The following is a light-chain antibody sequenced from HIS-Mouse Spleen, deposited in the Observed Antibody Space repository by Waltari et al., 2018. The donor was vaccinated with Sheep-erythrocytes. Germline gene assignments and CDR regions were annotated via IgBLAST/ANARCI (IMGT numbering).Light chain of an antibody. V-gene: IGLV2-11*01. CDR2: DVS. CDR3: CSYAGSYNHV. CDR1: SSDVGGYYY. J-gene: IGLJ1*01. Sequence: QSALTQPRSVSGSPGQSVTISCTGTSSDVGGYYYVSWYQQPPGQAPKLIIYDVSKRRPWVPGRCSGSKAGNTASLTISGLQAEDEADYYCCSYAGSYNHVFATGTKVTVL.